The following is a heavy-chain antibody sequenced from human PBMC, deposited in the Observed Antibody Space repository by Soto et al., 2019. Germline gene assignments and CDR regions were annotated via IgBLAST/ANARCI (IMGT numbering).Heavy chain of an antibody. Sequence: GGSLRLSCAASGFNVSSDYMNWVRQTPGKGLEWVASIYSGETTYYADSVRGRFTISSDKSKNTLYFQLSSLRVEDTAVYYCTRDGRGLGRLSLFEYWGQGVPVTVSS. V-gene: IGHV3-53*01. CDR2: IYSGETT. CDR3: TRDGRGLGRLSLFEY. D-gene: IGHD2-21*02. J-gene: IGHJ4*02. CDR1: GFNVSSDY.